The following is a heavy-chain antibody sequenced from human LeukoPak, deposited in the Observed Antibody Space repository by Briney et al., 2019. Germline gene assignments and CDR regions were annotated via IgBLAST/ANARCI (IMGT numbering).Heavy chain of an antibody. J-gene: IGHJ4*02. V-gene: IGHV4-31*03. D-gene: IGHD6-19*01. Sequence: SQTLSLTCTVSGGSISSGGYYWSWIRQHPGKGLEWIGYIYYSGSTYYNPSLKSRVTISVDTSKNQFSLKLSSVTAADTAFYYCARHELPGMAVSAGFDYWGQGTLVTVSS. CDR1: GGSISSGGYY. CDR3: ARHELPGMAVSAGFDY. CDR2: IYYSGST.